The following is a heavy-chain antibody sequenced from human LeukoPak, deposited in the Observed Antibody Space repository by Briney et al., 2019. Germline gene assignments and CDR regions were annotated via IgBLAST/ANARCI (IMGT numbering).Heavy chain of an antibody. CDR3: ARLVMGDFWSGYYEK. CDR2: IFPADSDT. CDR1: GYNFTNSW. D-gene: IGHD3-3*01. Sequence: GESLKISCKGSGYNFTNSWVAWVRQMPGKGLEWMGIIFPADSDTTYSPSFQGQVTISADKSIDTAYLQWSTLKASDTAMYYCARLVMGDFWSGYYEKWGQGTLVTVSS. V-gene: IGHV5-51*01. J-gene: IGHJ4*02.